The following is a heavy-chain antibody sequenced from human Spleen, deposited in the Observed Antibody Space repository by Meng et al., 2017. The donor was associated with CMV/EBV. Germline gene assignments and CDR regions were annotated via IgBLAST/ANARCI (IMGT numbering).Heavy chain of an antibody. V-gene: IGHV1-18*01. Sequence: KASGYTFTSYGISWVRQAPGQGLEWMGWISAYNGNTNYAQKLQGRVTMTTDTSTSTAYMELSSLRSEDTAVYYCARGHIRFLEWLDYWGQGTLVTVSS. J-gene: IGHJ4*02. CDR3: ARGHIRFLEWLDY. CDR1: GYTFTSYG. CDR2: ISAYNGNT. D-gene: IGHD3-3*01.